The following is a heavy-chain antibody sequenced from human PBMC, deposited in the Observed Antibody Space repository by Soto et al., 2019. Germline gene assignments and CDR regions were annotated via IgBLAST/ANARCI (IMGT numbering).Heavy chain of an antibody. CDR3: AKRGPRKYYFDY. J-gene: IGHJ4*02. D-gene: IGHD3-16*01. CDR1: GFTFSTYA. Sequence: GGSLRLSCAASGFTFSTYAMTWVRQAPGKGLEWVSSVSGSGDTYYADSVKGRFTISRDNSKNTLYLQMNSLRAEDTAVYYCAKRGPRKYYFDYWGQGTLVTVSS. CDR2: VSGSGDT. V-gene: IGHV3-23*01.